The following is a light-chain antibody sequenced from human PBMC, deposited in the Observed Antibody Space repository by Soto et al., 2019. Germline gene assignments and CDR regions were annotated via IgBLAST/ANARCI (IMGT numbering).Light chain of an antibody. CDR1: SSDVGGYNY. CDR3: SSYAGSNNFVV. V-gene: IGLV2-8*01. CDR2: EVS. Sequence: QSVLTQPPSASGSPGQSVTISCTGTSSDVGGYNYVSWYQQHLGKAPKVMIYEVSKRPSGVPDRFSGSKSGNTASLTVSGLQAEDEADYYCSSYAGSNNFVVFGGGTKVTVL. J-gene: IGLJ2*01.